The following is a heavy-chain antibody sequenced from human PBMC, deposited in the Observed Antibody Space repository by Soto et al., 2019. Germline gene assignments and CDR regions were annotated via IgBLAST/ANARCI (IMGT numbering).Heavy chain of an antibody. CDR1: GGSISSSSYY. CDR3: STQERDYYDSSGYHQDAFDI. CDR2: IYYSGST. D-gene: IGHD3-22*01. Sequence: SETLSLTCTVSGGSISSSSYYWGWIRQPPGKGLEWIGSIYYSGSTYYNPSLKSRVTISVDTSKNQFSLKLSSVTAADTVVYYCSTQERDYYDSSGYHQDAFDIWGQGTMVTVSS. V-gene: IGHV4-39*01. J-gene: IGHJ3*02.